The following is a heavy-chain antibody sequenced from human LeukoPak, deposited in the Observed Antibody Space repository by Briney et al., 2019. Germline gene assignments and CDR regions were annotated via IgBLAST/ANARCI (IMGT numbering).Heavy chain of an antibody. CDR3: AEPEGGYYDIRPD. V-gene: IGHV3-23*01. D-gene: IGHD3-22*01. CDR2: VRASGVGT. J-gene: IGHJ4*02. Sequence: GGSLRLSCAASGFTFSDHVMSWVRQAPGKGLEWVSSVRASGVGTHYADSVKGRFTISRDNSKNTLYLQMNSLRAEDTAVYYCAEPEGGYYDIRPDWGQGTLVTVSS. CDR1: GFTFSDHV.